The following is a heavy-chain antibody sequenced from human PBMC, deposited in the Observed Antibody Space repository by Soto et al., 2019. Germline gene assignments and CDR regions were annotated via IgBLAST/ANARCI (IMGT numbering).Heavy chain of an antibody. CDR2: FYPDSGGT. Sequence: QVQLVQSGAEVKKPGASVKVSCRTSGYTFSGFYIHWVRQAPGQGLESMGWFYPDSGGTDYAQKFQCRVTMTRDTSISTAYMELSRLRSDDTAVYYCRVTGVSEVDYWGQGTLVTVSS. CDR3: RVTGVSEVDY. CDR1: GYTFSGFY. V-gene: IGHV1-2*02. J-gene: IGHJ4*02. D-gene: IGHD2-8*01.